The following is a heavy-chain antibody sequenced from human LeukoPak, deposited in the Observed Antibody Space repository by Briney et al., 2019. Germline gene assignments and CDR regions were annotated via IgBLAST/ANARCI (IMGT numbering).Heavy chain of an antibody. Sequence: ASETLSLTCTVSGGSISSYYWSWIRQPPGKGLEWIGYIYYSGSTYYNPSLKSRVTISVDTSKNQFSLKLSSVTAADTAVYYCARGSYFDWLSYYFDYWGQGTLVTVSS. V-gene: IGHV4-59*12. CDR3: ARGSYFDWLSYYFDY. CDR1: GGSISSYY. D-gene: IGHD3-9*01. CDR2: IYYSGST. J-gene: IGHJ4*02.